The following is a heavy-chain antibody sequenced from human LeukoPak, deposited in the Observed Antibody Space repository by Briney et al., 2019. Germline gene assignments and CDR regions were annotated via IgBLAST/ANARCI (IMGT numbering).Heavy chain of an antibody. V-gene: IGHV4-30-4*01. J-gene: IGHJ4*02. CDR3: AREGIKGQLTIDY. D-gene: IGHD6-6*01. Sequence: SETLSLTCTVSGGSISSGDYYWSWIRQPPGKGLEWIGYIYYSGSTYYNPSLKSRVTISVDTSKNQFSLKLSSVTAADTAVYYCAREGIKGQLTIDYWGQGTLVTVSS. CDR2: IYYSGST. CDR1: GGSISSGDYY.